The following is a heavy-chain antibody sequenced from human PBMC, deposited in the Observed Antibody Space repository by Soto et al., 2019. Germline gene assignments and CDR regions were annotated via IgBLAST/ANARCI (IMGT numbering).Heavy chain of an antibody. Sequence: EVQLVESGGGLVKPGGSLRLSCAASGFTFSNAWMSWVRQAPGKGLEWVGRIKSKTDGGTTDYAAPVKGRFTISRDDSKNTLYLQMNSLKTEDTAVYYCTTSNVLLWFGALLVSNQIDYWGQGTLVTVSS. CDR1: GFTFSNAW. CDR2: IKSKTDGGTT. J-gene: IGHJ4*02. CDR3: TTSNVLLWFGALLVSNQIDY. D-gene: IGHD3-10*01. V-gene: IGHV3-15*01.